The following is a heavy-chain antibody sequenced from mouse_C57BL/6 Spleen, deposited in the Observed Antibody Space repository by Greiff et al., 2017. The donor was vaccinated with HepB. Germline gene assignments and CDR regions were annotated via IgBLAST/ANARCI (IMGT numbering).Heavy chain of an antibody. CDR3: VPLLYAMDY. D-gene: IGHD1-1*01. J-gene: IGHJ4*01. CDR1: GYSFTSYY. CDR2: IYPGSGNT. V-gene: IGHV1-66*01. Sequence: VQLQQSGPELVKPGASVKISCKASGYSFTSYYIHWVKQRPGQGLEWIGWIYPGSGNTKYNEKFKGKATLTADTSSSTAYMQLSSLTSEDSAVYYCVPLLYAMDYWGQGTSVTVSS.